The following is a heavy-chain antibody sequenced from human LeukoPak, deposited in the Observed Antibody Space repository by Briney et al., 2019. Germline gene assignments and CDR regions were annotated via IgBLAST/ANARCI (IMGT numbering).Heavy chain of an antibody. Sequence: GGSLRLSCAASGFTFDDYAMTWVRQAPGKGLEWVSGINWNGGSTGYADSVKGRFTISRDNAKNSLYLQMNSLRAEDTALYYCARGTYYGSGEYYYYMDVWGKGTTVTVSS. CDR2: INWNGGST. J-gene: IGHJ6*03. D-gene: IGHD3-10*01. CDR3: ARGTYYGSGEYYYYMDV. V-gene: IGHV3-20*04. CDR1: GFTFDDYA.